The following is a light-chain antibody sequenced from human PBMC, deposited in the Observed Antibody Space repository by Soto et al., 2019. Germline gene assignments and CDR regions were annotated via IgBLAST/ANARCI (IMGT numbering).Light chain of an antibody. J-gene: IGKJ4*01. CDR1: QNVDSN. CDR2: HVS. Sequence: EVVMTQSPATLSVSLGDRATLSCRASQNVDSNLAWFQQKPGQGPRLLMYHVSTRATGIPARFSGGGSGTEFTLTISSLQSEDFAVYSCQQYNNWPLTFGGGTQVEIK. CDR3: QQYNNWPLT. V-gene: IGKV3-15*01.